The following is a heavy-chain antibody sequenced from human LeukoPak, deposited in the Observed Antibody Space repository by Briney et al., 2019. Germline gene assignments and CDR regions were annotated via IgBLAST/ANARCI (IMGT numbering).Heavy chain of an antibody. V-gene: IGHV4-39*07. D-gene: IGHD6-6*01. CDR2: IYYSGST. Sequence: PSETLSLTCTVSGGSISSSSYYWGWIRQPPGKGLEWIGSIYYSGSTYYNPSLKSRVTISVDTSKNQFSLKLSSVTAADTAVYYCARGGRIAARRGDFDYWGQGTLVTVSS. CDR3: ARGGRIAARRGDFDY. J-gene: IGHJ4*02. CDR1: GGSISSSSYY.